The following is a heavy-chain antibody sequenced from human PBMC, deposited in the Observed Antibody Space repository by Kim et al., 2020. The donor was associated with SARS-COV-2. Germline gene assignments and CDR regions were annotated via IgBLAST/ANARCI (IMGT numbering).Heavy chain of an antibody. Sequence: STYYTPSLKSRVTISVDTSKNQFSLKLSSVTAADTAVYYCANSGYSRFDYWGQGTLVTVSS. CDR2: ST. D-gene: IGHD5-18*01. V-gene: IGHV4-31*02. CDR3: ANSGYSRFDY. J-gene: IGHJ4*02.